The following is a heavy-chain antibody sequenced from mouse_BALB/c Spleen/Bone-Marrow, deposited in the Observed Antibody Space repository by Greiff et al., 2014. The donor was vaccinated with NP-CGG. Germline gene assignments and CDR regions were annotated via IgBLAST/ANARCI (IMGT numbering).Heavy chain of an antibody. Sequence: EVKLVESGGDLVKPGGSLKLPCAASGFTFSSYGMSWVRQTPDKRLEWVATINTDGSSTYYPDSVKGRFIISRDNAKNTLYLQMSSLKSEDTAMYYCARRGYSNSYWYFGVWGAGATVTVSS. CDR2: INTDGSST. J-gene: IGHJ1*01. CDR3: ARRGYSNSYWYFGV. V-gene: IGHV5-6*02. CDR1: GFTFSSYG. D-gene: IGHD2-5*01.